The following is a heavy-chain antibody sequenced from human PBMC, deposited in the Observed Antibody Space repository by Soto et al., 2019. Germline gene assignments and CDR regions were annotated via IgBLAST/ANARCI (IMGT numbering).Heavy chain of an antibody. J-gene: IGHJ6*02. V-gene: IGHV5-51*01. CDR1: GYIFTSYW. CDR2: IYPGDSDT. D-gene: IGHD6-13*01. CDR3: ARHVAAAGNPYYYYGMDV. Sequence: GESLKISCKGSGYIFTSYWICWCLEMPVKVLEWMGIIYPGDSDTRYSPSFQGQVTISADKSISTAYLQWSSLKASDTAMYYCARHVAAAGNPYYYYGMDVWGQGTTVTVSS.